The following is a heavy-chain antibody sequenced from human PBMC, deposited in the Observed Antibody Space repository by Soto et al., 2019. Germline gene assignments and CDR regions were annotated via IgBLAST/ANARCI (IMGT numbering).Heavy chain of an antibody. J-gene: IGHJ4*02. Sequence: IRQPPGKGLEWIGEINHSGSTNYNPSLKSRVTISVDTSKNQFSLKLSSVTAADTAVYYCARGRNYYGSGSYYFDYWGQGTLVTVS. CDR2: INHSGST. D-gene: IGHD3-10*01. CDR3: ARGRNYYGSGSYYFDY. V-gene: IGHV4-34*01.